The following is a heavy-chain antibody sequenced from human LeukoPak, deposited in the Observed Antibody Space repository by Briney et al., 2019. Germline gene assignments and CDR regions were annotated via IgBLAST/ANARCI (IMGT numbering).Heavy chain of an antibody. CDR1: GGSISSSSYY. CDR3: AGRTIFGVGRTGYAYY. V-gene: IGHV4-39*01. CDR2: IYYSGST. Sequence: SETLSLTCTVSGGSISSSSYYWGWIPQPPGKGLEWTGSIYYSGSTYYNPSLKSRVTISVDTSKNQFSLKLSSVTAADTAVYYCAGRTIFGVGRTGYAYYWGQGTLVTVSS. D-gene: IGHD3-3*01. J-gene: IGHJ4*02.